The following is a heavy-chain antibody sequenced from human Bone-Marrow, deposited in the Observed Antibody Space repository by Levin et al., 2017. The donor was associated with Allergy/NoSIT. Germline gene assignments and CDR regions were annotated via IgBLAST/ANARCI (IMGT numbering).Heavy chain of an antibody. CDR2: IYSAGES. D-gene: IGHD1-14*01. Sequence: GGSLRLSCAASGVTVSNNYMAWVRQAPGRGLEWVSLIYSAGESRYADSVRGRFTISRDSSTNTVYLEMKSLRAEDTAIYYCTRNVPVTDLGYWGRGTLVTVSS. CDR1: GVTVSNNY. CDR3: TRNVPVTDLGY. J-gene: IGHJ4*02. V-gene: IGHV3-53*01.